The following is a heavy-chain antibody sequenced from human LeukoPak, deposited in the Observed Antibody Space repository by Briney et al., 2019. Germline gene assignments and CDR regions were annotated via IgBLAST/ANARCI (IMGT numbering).Heavy chain of an antibody. J-gene: IGHJ3*02. D-gene: IGHD1-14*01. Sequence: GGSLRLSCAASGFTFSSYWMSWVRQAPGKGLEWVATIKYDGRETYYVDSVKGRFTVSRDNAKDSLYLQMNSLRAEDTTVYYCARNQATPDDAFDIWGQGTMVTVSS. CDR3: ARNQATPDDAFDI. CDR2: IKYDGRET. V-gene: IGHV3-7*01. CDR1: GFTFSSYW.